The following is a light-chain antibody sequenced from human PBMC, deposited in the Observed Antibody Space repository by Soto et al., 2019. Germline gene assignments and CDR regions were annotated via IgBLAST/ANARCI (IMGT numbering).Light chain of an antibody. Sequence: EIVLTQSPAPLSLSPVERATLSCRASQSVSIYLAWYQQKPGQAPRLLIYDASNRATGIPPRFSGGGSGTDFTLTISSLEPEDVAVYYCQLRSNWYTFGKGTKVDIK. V-gene: IGKV3-11*01. CDR1: QSVSIY. CDR3: QLRSNWYT. CDR2: DAS. J-gene: IGKJ2*01.